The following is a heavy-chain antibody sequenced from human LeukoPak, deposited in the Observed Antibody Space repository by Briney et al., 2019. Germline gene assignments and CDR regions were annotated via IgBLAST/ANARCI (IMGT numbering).Heavy chain of an antibody. Sequence: GGSLILSCAASGFTFSSYAMHWVRQAPGKGLEWVAVISYDGSNKYYADSVKGRFTISRDNTKNTLYLQMNSLRAEDTAVYYCARPFITGTTVGAFDIWGQGTMVTVSS. D-gene: IGHD1-7*01. J-gene: IGHJ3*02. CDR1: GFTFSSYA. CDR2: ISYDGSNK. CDR3: ARPFITGTTVGAFDI. V-gene: IGHV3-30*04.